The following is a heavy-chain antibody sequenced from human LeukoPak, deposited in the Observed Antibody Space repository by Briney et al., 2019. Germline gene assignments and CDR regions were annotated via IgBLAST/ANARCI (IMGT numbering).Heavy chain of an antibody. J-gene: IGHJ5*02. Sequence: SETLSLTCTVSGGSISSGDYYWSWIRQPPGKGLEWIGYIYYSGSTYYNPSLKSRVAISVDTSKNQFSLKLSSVTAADTAVYYCARRYSGSYSDWFDPWGQGTLVTVSS. CDR3: ARRYSGSYSDWFDP. V-gene: IGHV4-30-4*08. CDR1: GGSISSGDYY. D-gene: IGHD1-26*01. CDR2: IYYSGST.